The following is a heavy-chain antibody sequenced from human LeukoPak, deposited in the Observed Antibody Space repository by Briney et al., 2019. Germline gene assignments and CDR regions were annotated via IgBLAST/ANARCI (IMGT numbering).Heavy chain of an antibody. CDR3: ASSHDSSGND. CDR1: GISFSSYW. D-gene: IGHD3-22*01. Sequence: GGSLRFSCVASGISFSSYWMAWVRQAPGKGLEWVANIRYDGTHKFYADSVKGRFTISRDNAKNSLFLEMNSLTADDTAVYFCASSHDSSGNDWGQGTLVTVSS. J-gene: IGHJ4*02. CDR2: IRYDGTHK. V-gene: IGHV3-7*01.